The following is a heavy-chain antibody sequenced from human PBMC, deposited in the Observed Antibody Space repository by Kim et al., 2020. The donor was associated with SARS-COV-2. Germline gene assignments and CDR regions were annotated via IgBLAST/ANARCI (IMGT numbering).Heavy chain of an antibody. CDR1: GYTFTSYA. D-gene: IGHD6-19*01. CDR3: GSRPVLAVAGLDY. J-gene: IGHJ4*02. Sequence: ASVKVSCKASGYTFTSYAMHWVRQAPGQRLEWMGWINTGNGDTKYSQKFQDRVTLTRDTSASTAYMELNSLRSEDTAVYYCGSRPVLAVAGLDYWGQGTLVTVSS. V-gene: IGHV1-3*04. CDR2: INTGNGDT.